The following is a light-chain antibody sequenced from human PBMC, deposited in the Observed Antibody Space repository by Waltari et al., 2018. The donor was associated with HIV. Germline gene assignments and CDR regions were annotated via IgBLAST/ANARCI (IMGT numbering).Light chain of an antibody. V-gene: IGLV2-14*01. Sequence: QSALTQPASVSGSPGQSITISCTGTSSDVGGYNYVFWYQQHPGKAPKLMIYEVTNRPSGVSNRFSGSKSGNTASLTISGLQAEDEADYYCSSYTSSSTQVFGTGTKVTVL. CDR1: SSDVGGYNY. CDR2: EVT. CDR3: SSYTSSSTQV. J-gene: IGLJ1*01.